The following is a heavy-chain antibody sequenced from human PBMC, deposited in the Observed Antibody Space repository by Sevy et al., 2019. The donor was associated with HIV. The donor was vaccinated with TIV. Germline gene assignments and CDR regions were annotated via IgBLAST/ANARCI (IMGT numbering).Heavy chain of an antibody. J-gene: IGHJ4*02. D-gene: IGHD5-18*01. CDR2: FYLGGST. CDR1: GYSISSGYY. Sequence: SETLSLTCTVSGYSISSGYYWGWIRQSPGKGLEWIGSFYLGGSTYYNPSLKSRVTISPDSSKNQFSLKLNSVTAGDTAVYFCVRLVTAVVYYFDYWGQGTLVTVSS. CDR3: VRLVTAVVYYFDY. V-gene: IGHV4-38-2*02.